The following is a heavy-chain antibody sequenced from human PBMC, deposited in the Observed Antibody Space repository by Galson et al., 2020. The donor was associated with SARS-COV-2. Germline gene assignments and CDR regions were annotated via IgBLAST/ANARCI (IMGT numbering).Heavy chain of an antibody. CDR1: GFTFSSYA. CDR3: ARGYSGSYYYFDY. Sequence: GGSLRLSCAASGFTFSSYAMHWVRQAPGKGLEWVAVISYDGSNKYYADSVKGRFTISRDNSKNTLYLQMNSLRAEDTAVYYCARGYSGSYYYFDYWGQGTLVTVSS. V-gene: IGHV3-30*04. J-gene: IGHJ4*02. D-gene: IGHD1-26*01. CDR2: ISYDGSNK.